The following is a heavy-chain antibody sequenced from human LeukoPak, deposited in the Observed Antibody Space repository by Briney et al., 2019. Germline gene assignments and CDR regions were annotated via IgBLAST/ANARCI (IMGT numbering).Heavy chain of an antibody. V-gene: IGHV3-23*01. CDR2: ISGSGGST. CDR1: GFSFSSYA. D-gene: IGHD3-9*01. Sequence: GGSLRLSCAASGFSFSSYAMSWVRQAPGKGLEWVSAISGSGGSTYYADSVKGRFTISRDNSKNTLYLQMNSLRAEDTAVYYCAKDAGSLRLVPNFDYWGQGTLVTVSS. J-gene: IGHJ4*02. CDR3: AKDAGSLRLVPNFDY.